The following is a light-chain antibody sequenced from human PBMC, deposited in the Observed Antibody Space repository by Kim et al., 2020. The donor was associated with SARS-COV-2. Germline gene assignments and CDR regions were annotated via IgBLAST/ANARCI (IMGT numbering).Light chain of an antibody. Sequence: EIVLTQSPGTLSLSPGERATLSCRASQSVSSSYLAWYQQKPGQAPRLLIYGASSRATGIPDRFSGSGSGTDFTLTISRLEPEDFAVYYCQQYGSSPPDLTFGGGTKVDIK. V-gene: IGKV3-20*01. CDR2: GAS. CDR3: QQYGSSPPDLT. J-gene: IGKJ4*01. CDR1: QSVSSSY.